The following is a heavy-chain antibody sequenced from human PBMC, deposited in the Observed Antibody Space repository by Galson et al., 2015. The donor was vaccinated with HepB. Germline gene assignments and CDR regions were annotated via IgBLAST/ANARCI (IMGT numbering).Heavy chain of an antibody. CDR3: AKDPHYYGSGSYSFDY. D-gene: IGHD3-10*01. CDR2: IRYDGSKK. J-gene: IGHJ4*02. V-gene: IGHV3-30*02. CDR1: GFTFSTYG. Sequence: SLRLSCAASGFTFSTYGLHWVRQAPGKGLEWVAFIRYDGSKKYYADSVKGRFTISRDNSKNTLYLQINSLRAEDTAVYYCAKDPHYYGSGSYSFDYWGQGTLVTVSS.